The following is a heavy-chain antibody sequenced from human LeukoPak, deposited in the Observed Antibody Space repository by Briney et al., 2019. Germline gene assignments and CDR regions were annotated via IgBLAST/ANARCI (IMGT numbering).Heavy chain of an antibody. V-gene: IGHV1-69*05. D-gene: IGHD3-3*01. CDR1: GGTFSSYA. CDR3: ASSSYYDFWSASYFDY. CDR2: IIPIFGTA. Sequence: SVKVSCKASGGTFSSYAISWVRQGPGQGLEWMGGIIPIFGTANYAQKFQGRVTITTDESTSTAYMELSSLRSEDTAVYYCASSSYYDFWSASYFDYWGQGTLVTVSS. J-gene: IGHJ4*02.